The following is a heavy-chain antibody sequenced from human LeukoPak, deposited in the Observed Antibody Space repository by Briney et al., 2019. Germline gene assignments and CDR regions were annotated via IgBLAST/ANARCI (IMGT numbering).Heavy chain of an antibody. J-gene: IGHJ4*02. V-gene: IGHV4-39*07. D-gene: IGHD2-15*01. CDR2: IYYSGST. CDR1: GGSISSSSYY. CDR3: ARAYCSGGSCYWAYFDY. Sequence: SETLSLTCTVSGGSISSSSYYWGWIRQPPGKGLEWIGSIYYSGSTYYNPSLKSRVTISVDTSKNQFSLKLSSVTAADTAVYYCARAYCSGGSCYWAYFDYWGQGTLVTVSS.